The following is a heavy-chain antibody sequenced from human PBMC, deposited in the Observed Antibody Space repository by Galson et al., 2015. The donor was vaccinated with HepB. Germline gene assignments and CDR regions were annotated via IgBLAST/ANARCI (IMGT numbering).Heavy chain of an antibody. V-gene: IGHV3-48*01. CDR3: ARGKQWSGGALDI. Sequence: SLRLSCAASGFIFGSYDMNWVRQAPGMGLDWISHITTSSSSIYYADSVKGRFTISRDNAQNSLYLQMTNLRAEDTAIYYCARGKQWSGGALDIWGHGTLVTVSS. CDR1: GFIFGSYD. D-gene: IGHD6-19*01. J-gene: IGHJ3*02. CDR2: ITTSSSSI.